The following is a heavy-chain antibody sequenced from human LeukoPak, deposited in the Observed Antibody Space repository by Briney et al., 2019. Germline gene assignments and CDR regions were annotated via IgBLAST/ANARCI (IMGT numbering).Heavy chain of an antibody. D-gene: IGHD6-19*01. Sequence: SESLSLTCTVSGGSISSYYLSWIRQPPGKGLEWIGYIYYSGSTNYNPSLKSRVTISVDTSKNQFSLKLSSVTAADTAVYYCARHMGSGWYYFDYWGQGTLVTVSS. CDR1: GGSISSYY. CDR2: IYYSGST. J-gene: IGHJ4*02. V-gene: IGHV4-59*08. CDR3: ARHMGSGWYYFDY.